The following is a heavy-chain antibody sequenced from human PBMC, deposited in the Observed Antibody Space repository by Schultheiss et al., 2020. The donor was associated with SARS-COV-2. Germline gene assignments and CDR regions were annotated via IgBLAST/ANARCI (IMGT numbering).Heavy chain of an antibody. V-gene: IGHV4-4*02. CDR1: GGSISSSNW. J-gene: IGHJ4*02. CDR3: AGEDAYNWSNFDY. CDR2: IYYSGST. Sequence: SETLSLTCAVSGGSISSSNWWSWVRQPPGKGLEWIGYIYYSGSTYYNPSLKSRVTISVDTSKNQFSLKLSSVTAADTAVYYCAGEDAYNWSNFDYWGQGTLVTVSS. D-gene: IGHD1/OR15-1a*01.